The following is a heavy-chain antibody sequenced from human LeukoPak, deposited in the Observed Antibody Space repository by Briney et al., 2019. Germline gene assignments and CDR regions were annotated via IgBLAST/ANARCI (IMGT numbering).Heavy chain of an antibody. Sequence: GGSPRLSCAASGFTFSDYYMSWIRRAPGKGLEWVSYISSSSSYTNYADSVKGRFTISRDNAKNSLYLQMNSLRAEDTAVYYCARQYCSGGSCYSWFDYWGQGTLVTVSS. J-gene: IGHJ4*02. V-gene: IGHV3-11*03. CDR3: ARQYCSGGSCYSWFDY. CDR1: GFTFSDYY. CDR2: ISSSSSYT. D-gene: IGHD2-15*01.